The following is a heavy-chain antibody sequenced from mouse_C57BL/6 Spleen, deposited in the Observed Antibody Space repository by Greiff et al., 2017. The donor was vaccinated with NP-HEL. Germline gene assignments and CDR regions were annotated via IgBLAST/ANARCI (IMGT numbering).Heavy chain of an antibody. D-gene: IGHD1-1*01. CDR1: GFNIKNTY. CDR2: IDPANGNT. Sequence: VQLQQSVAELVRPGASFKFSCPASGFNIKNTYMHWVKQRPEQGLEWIGRIDPANGNTKYAPKFQGKATITADTSSNTAYLQLSSLTSEDTAIYYCALITTVVATGAYWGQGTLVTVSA. CDR3: ALITTVVATGAY. V-gene: IGHV14-3*01. J-gene: IGHJ3*01.